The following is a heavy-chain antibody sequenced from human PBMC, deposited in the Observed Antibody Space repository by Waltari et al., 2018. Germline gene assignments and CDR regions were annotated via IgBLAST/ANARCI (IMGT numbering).Heavy chain of an antibody. J-gene: IGHJ4*02. V-gene: IGHV3-53*01. CDR2: IYSGGST. D-gene: IGHD6-19*01. Sequence: EVQLVESGGGLIQPGGSLRLSCAASGFTVSSNYMSWVRQAPGKGLEWVSVIYSGGSTYYADSVKGRFTISRDNSKNTLYLQMNSLRAEDTAVYYCARAYSSGWYGNCWDYWGQGTLVTVSS. CDR3: ARAYSSGWYGNCWDY. CDR1: GFTVSSNY.